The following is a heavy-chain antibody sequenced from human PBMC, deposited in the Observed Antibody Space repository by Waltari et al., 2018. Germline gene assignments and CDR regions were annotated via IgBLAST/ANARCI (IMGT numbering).Heavy chain of an antibody. CDR3: ARVHSLGQYDTSGAESNFDH. V-gene: IGHV3-23*01. J-gene: IGHJ4*02. Sequence: EVQLLESGGGLVQPGGSLRLSCAASGFSFRSFGMSWVRQAPGKGLVWVSAIVAVTSTYYADSVKGRFTISSDNSKNTLFLQMNSLRAEDTAIYYCARVHSLGQYDTSGAESNFDHWGQGALVTVSS. CDR2: IVAVTST. D-gene: IGHD3-22*01. CDR1: GFSFRSFG.